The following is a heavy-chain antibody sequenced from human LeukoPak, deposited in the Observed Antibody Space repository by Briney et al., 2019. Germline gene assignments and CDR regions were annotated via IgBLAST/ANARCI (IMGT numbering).Heavy chain of an antibody. Sequence: ASVKVSCKAAGYSLITYGISWVRQAPGQGLEWMGWISAYNGNTNYAQKLQGRVTVTTDTSTNTAYMELRSLRSDDTAVYYCARERKSSYDTLTGYYKSVAFDIWGQGTMVTVSS. J-gene: IGHJ3*02. CDR3: ARERKSSYDTLTGYYKSVAFDI. CDR2: ISAYNGNT. V-gene: IGHV1-18*01. CDR1: GYSLITYG. D-gene: IGHD3-9*01.